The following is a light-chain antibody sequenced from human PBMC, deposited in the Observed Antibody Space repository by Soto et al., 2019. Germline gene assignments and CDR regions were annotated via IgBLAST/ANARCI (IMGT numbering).Light chain of an antibody. J-gene: IGLJ2*01. CDR2: EVS. CDR1: SSDVGAYNY. CDR3: STYINSITFVI. V-gene: IGLV2-14*01. Sequence: QSALTQPASVSGSPGQSITISCIGTSSDVGAYNYISWYQQHPGKAPKLMIYEVSNRPSGVSTRFSGSKSGNTASLTISGLQAEDEGDYYCSTYINSITFVIFGGGTKLTVL.